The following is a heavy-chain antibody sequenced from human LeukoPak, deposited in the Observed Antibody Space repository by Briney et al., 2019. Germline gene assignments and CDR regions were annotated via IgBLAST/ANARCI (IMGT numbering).Heavy chain of an antibody. D-gene: IGHD6-25*01. V-gene: IGHV3-23*01. CDR1: GFTFSNYA. CDR2: ISGSGGST. CDR3: AKRPFSGYFDY. Sequence: GGSLRLSCAASGFTFSNYAMSWVRQAPGKGLEWVSAISGSGGSTYYADSVKGRFTISRDNSKNTLYLQMNNLSAEDTAVYYCAKRPFSGYFDYWGQGTLVTVSS. J-gene: IGHJ4*02.